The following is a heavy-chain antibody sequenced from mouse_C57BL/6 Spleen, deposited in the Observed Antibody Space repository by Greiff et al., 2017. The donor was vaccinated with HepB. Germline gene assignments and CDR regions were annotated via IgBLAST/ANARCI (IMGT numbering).Heavy chain of an antibody. Sequence: DVQLVESGPELVKPGASVKIPCKASGYTFTDYNMDWVKQSHGKSLEWIGDINPNNGGTIYNQKFKGKATLTVDKSSSTAYMELRSLTSEDTAVYYCAREELTGTGFDYWGQGTTLTVSS. J-gene: IGHJ2*01. CDR3: AREELTGTGFDY. CDR2: INPNNGGT. D-gene: IGHD4-1*01. CDR1: GYTFTDYN. V-gene: IGHV1-18*01.